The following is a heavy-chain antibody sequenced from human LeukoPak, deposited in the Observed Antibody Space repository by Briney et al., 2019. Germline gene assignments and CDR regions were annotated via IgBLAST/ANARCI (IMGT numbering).Heavy chain of an antibody. V-gene: IGHV1-2*02. J-gene: IGHJ4*02. Sequence: GASVKVSCKASGYTFTGYYMHWVRQAPGQGLEWMGWINPNSGGTNYAQKFQGRVTMTRDTSISTAYMELSRLRSDDTAVYYCASVASGYYPLDYFDYWGQGTLVTVSS. D-gene: IGHD3-22*01. CDR1: GYTFTGYY. CDR2: INPNSGGT. CDR3: ASVASGYYPLDYFDY.